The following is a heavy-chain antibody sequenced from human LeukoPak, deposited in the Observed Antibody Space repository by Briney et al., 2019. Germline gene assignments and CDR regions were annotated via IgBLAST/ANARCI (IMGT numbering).Heavy chain of an antibody. V-gene: IGHV3-23*01. Sequence: GGSLRLSCAASGFTFSSYAMSWVRQAPGKGLEWVSAISGSGGSTYYADSVKGRFTISGDNSKNTLYLQMNSLRAEDTAVYYCAKNPRSYSSSCFDYWGQGTLVTVSS. CDR3: AKNPRSYSSSCFDY. D-gene: IGHD6-13*01. CDR1: GFTFSSYA. CDR2: ISGSGGST. J-gene: IGHJ4*02.